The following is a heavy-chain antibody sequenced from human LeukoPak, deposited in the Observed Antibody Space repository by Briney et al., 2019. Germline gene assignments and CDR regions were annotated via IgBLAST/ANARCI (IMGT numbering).Heavy chain of an antibody. J-gene: IGHJ5*02. CDR3: ARARIAVATFDP. D-gene: IGHD6-19*01. CDR2: MNPNSGNT. Sequence: ASVKVSCKASGYTFTSYDINWVRQATGQGLEWMGWMNPNSGNTGYAQKFQGRVTMTRNTSISTAYMELSSLRSGDTAVYYCARARIAVATFDPWGQGTLVTVSS. CDR1: GYTFTSYD. V-gene: IGHV1-8*01.